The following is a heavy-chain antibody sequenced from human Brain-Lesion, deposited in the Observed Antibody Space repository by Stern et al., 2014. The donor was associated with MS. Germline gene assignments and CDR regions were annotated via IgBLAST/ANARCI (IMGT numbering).Heavy chain of an antibody. D-gene: IGHD3-3*01. Sequence: EVQLVESGAGVIQPGGSLTISCTAAGFTFGNYWMHWVRQAPGKGLEWVANLKDDGSEKNYADPVKGRFTISRDNARNSLYLQMNSLRVEDTALYYCARVYNTIYGIVTQRGSGMDVWGQGTTVIVSS. CDR3: ARVYNTIYGIVTQRGSGMDV. CDR1: GFTFGNYW. J-gene: IGHJ6*02. V-gene: IGHV3-7*01. CDR2: LKDDGSEK.